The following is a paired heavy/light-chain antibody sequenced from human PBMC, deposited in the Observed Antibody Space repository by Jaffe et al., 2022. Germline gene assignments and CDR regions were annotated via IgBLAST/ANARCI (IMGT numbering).Light chain of an antibody. J-gene: IGKJ2*01. V-gene: IGKV4-1*01. CDR3: QQYYGPPYT. Sequence: DIVMTQSPDSLAVSLGERATISCKSSQSVLYSSNNKNYVAWYQQKQGQPPKLLIYWASTRESGVPDRFSGSGSGTDFTLTISSLQAEDVAIYYCQQYYGPPYTFGQGTKLEIK. CDR2: WAS. CDR1: QSVLYSSNNKNY.
Heavy chain of an antibody. J-gene: IGHJ5*02. V-gene: IGHV4-38-2*01. CDR3: ARGCFGSGGWFNP. CDR2: IYHSGST. D-gene: IGHD3-10*01. CDR1: GYSITSGSY. Sequence: QVQLQESGPGLVKPSETLSLTCGVSGYSITSGSYWGWIRQPPGKGLEWIGSIYHSGSTYYNPSLKSRVTISVDTSKNQFSLKLTSVTAADTAVYYCARGCFGSGGWFNPWGQGTLVTVSS.